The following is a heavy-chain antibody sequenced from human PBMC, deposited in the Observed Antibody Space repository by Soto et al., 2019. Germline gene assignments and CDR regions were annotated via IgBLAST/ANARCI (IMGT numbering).Heavy chain of an antibody. CDR3: ARHTDYYGSGSYRSHYYHYYGMDV. D-gene: IGHD3-10*01. V-gene: IGHV5-51*01. CDR1: GYSFTSYW. J-gene: IGHJ6*02. Sequence: GESLKISCKGSGYSFTSYWIGWVRQMPGKGLEWMGIIYPGDSDTRYSPSFQGQVTISADKSISTAYLQWSSLKASDTAMYYCARHTDYYGSGSYRSHYYHYYGMDVWGQGTTVTVSS. CDR2: IYPGDSDT.